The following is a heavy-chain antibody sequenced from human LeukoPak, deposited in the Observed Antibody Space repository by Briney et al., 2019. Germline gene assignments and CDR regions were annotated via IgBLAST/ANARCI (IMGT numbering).Heavy chain of an antibody. Sequence: SETLSLTCAVYGGSFSGYYWSWIRQPPGKGLEWIGEINHSGSTNYNPSLKSRVTISVDTSKNQFSLKLSSVTAADTAVYYCARHRSWYSNIEYWGQGTLVTVSS. J-gene: IGHJ4*02. V-gene: IGHV4-34*01. D-gene: IGHD4-11*01. CDR1: GGSFSGYY. CDR2: INHSGST. CDR3: ARHRSWYSNIEY.